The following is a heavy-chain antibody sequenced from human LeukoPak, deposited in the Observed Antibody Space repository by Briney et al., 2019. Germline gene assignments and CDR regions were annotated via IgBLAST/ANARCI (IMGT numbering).Heavy chain of an antibody. CDR3: AKYSSSVSFDY. CDR2: ISVSGNT. D-gene: IGHD6-6*01. CDR1: GFTLSSYA. Sequence: GGSLRLSCAASGFTLSSYAMSWVRQGPGKGLEWVSAISVSGNTYHADSVKGRFTISRDSSKNSLYLQMNSLRAEDTAVYYCAKYSSSVSFDYWGQGTLVTVSS. J-gene: IGHJ4*02. V-gene: IGHV3-23*01.